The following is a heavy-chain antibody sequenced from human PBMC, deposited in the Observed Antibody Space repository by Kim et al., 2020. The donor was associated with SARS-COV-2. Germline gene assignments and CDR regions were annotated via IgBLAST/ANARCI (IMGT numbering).Heavy chain of an antibody. CDR2: IYYSGST. J-gene: IGHJ5*02. Sequence: SETLSLTCTVSGGSISSSSYYWGWIRQPPGKGLEWIGSIYYSGSTYYNPSLKSRVTISVDTSKNQFSLKLSSVTAADTAVYYCARSLRFLEWPHNWFDP. D-gene: IGHD3-3*01. CDR3: ARSLRFLEWPHNWFDP. V-gene: IGHV4-39*01. CDR1: GGSISSSSYY.